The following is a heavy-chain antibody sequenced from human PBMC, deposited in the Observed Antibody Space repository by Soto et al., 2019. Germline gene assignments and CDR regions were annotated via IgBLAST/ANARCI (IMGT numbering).Heavy chain of an antibody. CDR2: IYSGGST. CDR3: ARDRGAVPGD. Sequence: EVQLVESGGGLVQFGGSLRLSCAASGFTVRSNYMSWVRQAPGKGLEWVSVIYSGGSTYYADSVKGRFTISRDNSKNTLFLQMNSLRVEDTAVYYCARDRGAVPGDWGQGTLVTVSS. CDR1: GFTVRSNY. J-gene: IGHJ4*02. V-gene: IGHV3-66*01. D-gene: IGHD6-19*01.